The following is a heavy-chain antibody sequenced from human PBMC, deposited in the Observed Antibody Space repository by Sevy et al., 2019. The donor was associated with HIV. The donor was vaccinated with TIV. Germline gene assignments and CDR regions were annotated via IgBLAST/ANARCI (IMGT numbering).Heavy chain of an antibody. Sequence: SQTLSLTCAISGDTVSSNTAAWNWIRQSPSRDLEWLGRTYYRSKWYNDYAPTIKTRMIIKPDTSKNQFSLQVNSVTPEDTAIYYCTRGAIRGAVGPYYFDYWGQGDLVTVSS. D-gene: IGHD6-13*01. V-gene: IGHV6-1*01. CDR3: TRGAIRGAVGPYYFDY. J-gene: IGHJ4*02. CDR2: TYYRSKWYN. CDR1: GDTVSSNTAA.